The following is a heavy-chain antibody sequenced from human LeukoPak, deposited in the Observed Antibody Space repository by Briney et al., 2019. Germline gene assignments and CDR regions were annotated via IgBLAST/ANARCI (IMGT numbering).Heavy chain of an antibody. Sequence: GGSLRLSCAASGFTFGYYWMNWARQAPGKGLEGVANIKGDGSETHYVDSVKGRFTIARDNAKNSMYLQMHSLRDEDAAVYYCARDRGYYRAVYWGLGTLVTVSS. CDR2: IKGDGSET. CDR1: GFTFGYYW. CDR3: ARDRGYYRAVY. D-gene: IGHD1-26*01. V-gene: IGHV3-7*04. J-gene: IGHJ4*02.